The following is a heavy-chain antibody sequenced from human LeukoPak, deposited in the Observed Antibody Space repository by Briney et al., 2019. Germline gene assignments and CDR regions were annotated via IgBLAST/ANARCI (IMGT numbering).Heavy chain of an antibody. Sequence: SETLSLTCAVYGGSFSGYYWSWIRQPPGKGLEWIGEINHTGSTNYNPSLKSRVTISVDTSKNQFSLKLSSVTAADTAVYYCARHVGSAWSPFDHWGREPWSPSPQ. CDR2: INHTGST. J-gene: IGHJ4*02. CDR3: ARHVGSAWSPFDH. CDR1: GGSFSGYY. V-gene: IGHV4-34*01. D-gene: IGHD6-19*01.